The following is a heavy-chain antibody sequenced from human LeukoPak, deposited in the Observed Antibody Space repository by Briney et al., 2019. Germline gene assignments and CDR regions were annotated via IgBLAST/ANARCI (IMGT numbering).Heavy chain of an antibody. J-gene: IGHJ4*02. V-gene: IGHV3-30*04. D-gene: IGHD6-13*01. CDR1: GLTFRGYA. CDR2: ISFDGDNQ. CDR3: AREAAGISP. Sequence: GGSLRLSCGGSGLTFRGYAIHWVRQAPGKGMEWVAVISFDGDNQYYADSVKGRFTISRDNSKNTVFLQMNSLRVEDTAFYYCAREAAGISPWGQGTLVTVSS.